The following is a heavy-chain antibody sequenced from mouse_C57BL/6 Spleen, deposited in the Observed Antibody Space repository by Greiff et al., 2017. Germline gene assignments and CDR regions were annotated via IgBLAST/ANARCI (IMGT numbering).Heavy chain of an antibody. Sequence: EVQLQQSGAELVKPGASVKMSCKASGYTFTDYTMHWVKQSHGQSLEWIGYINPNNGGTSYNQKFKGKATLTVNKSSSTAYMELRSLTSEESAVYYCARGGRWYFDVWGTGTTVTVSS. V-gene: IGHV1-22*01. CDR3: ARGGRWYFDV. J-gene: IGHJ1*03. CDR1: GYTFTDYT. CDR2: INPNNGGT.